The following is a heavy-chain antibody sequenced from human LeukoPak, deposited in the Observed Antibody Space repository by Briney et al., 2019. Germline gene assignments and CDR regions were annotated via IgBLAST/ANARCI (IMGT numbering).Heavy chain of an antibody. D-gene: IGHD2-21*01. V-gene: IGHV3-30*18. CDR1: GFTFSSYG. J-gene: IGHJ4*02. Sequence: GGSLRLSCTASGFTFSSYGMHWVRQAPGKGLEWVSVISNDGRDKKHADSVKGRFTISRDNSKNTLFLQMNSLRADDTAVYYCAKDLSCGAAEYHFDYWGQGTLVTVSS. CDR2: ISNDGRDK. CDR3: AKDLSCGAAEYHFDY.